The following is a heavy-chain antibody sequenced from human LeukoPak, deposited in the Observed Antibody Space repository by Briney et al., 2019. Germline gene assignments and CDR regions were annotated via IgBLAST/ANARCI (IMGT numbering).Heavy chain of an antibody. Sequence: SQTLSLTCTVSGGSISSGGYYWSWLRQHPGKGLEWIGYIYYSGSTYYNPSLKSRVTISVDTSKNQFSLKLSSVTAADTAVYYCARGPGAYGSGSYYRGPFDYWGQGTLVTVSS. D-gene: IGHD3-10*01. CDR2: IYYSGST. CDR1: GGSISSGGYY. J-gene: IGHJ4*02. CDR3: ARGPGAYGSGSYYRGPFDY. V-gene: IGHV4-31*03.